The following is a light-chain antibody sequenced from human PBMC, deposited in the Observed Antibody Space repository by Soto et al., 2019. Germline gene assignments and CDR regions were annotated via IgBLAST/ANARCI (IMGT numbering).Light chain of an antibody. CDR3: QRYADLPVT. Sequence: DIPMTQSPTSLSASVGDRVTITCQARHDIGNYLSWYPQKLGNAPKLLIYDATHVETGVPPRLSGSVSGTDFPVTITTLQREDFATYYCQRYADLPVTFGGGTKVDIK. V-gene: IGKV1-33*01. CDR2: DAT. J-gene: IGKJ4*01. CDR1: HDIGNY.